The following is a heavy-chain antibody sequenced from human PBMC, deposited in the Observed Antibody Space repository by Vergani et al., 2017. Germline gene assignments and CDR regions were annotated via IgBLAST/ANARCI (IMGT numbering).Heavy chain of an antibody. J-gene: IGHJ3*02. CDR1: GGSISSYY. CDR3: ARGGTYCGGDCYAPGAFDI. CDR2: IYYSGST. D-gene: IGHD2-21*02. Sequence: QVQLQESGPGLVKPSETLSLTCTVSGGSISSYYWSWIRQPPGKGLEWIGYIYYSGSTNYNPSLKSRVTISVDTSKNQFSLKLSSVTAADTAVYYCARGGTYCGGDCYAPGAFDIWGQGTMVTVSS. V-gene: IGHV4-59*01.